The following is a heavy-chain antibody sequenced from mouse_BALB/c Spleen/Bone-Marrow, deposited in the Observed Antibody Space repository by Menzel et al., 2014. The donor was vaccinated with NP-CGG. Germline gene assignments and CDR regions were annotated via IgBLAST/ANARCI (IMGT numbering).Heavy chain of an antibody. CDR2: IDPAIFT. V-gene: IGHV14-3*02. D-gene: IGHD2-14*01. CDR1: GFNIKDTY. CDR3: ASYRYGWYFDV. J-gene: IGHJ1*01. Sequence: EVQLQQSGAELVKPGASVKLSCTASGFNIKDTYLHWVKQRPEQGLDWIGRIDPAIFTKYDPRFQGKATITADTSSNTAYLHLSSLTSEDTAVYYCASYRYGWYFDVWGAGTTVTVSS.